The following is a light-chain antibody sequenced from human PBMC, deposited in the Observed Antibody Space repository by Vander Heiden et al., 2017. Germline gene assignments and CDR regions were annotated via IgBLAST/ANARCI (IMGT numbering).Light chain of an antibody. CDR2: DAC. CDR1: ETVSRS. Sequence: EVGMTQVPATFAVLPGERVTVSCRASETVSRSLAWSQHKHGQAPRLLMFDACTRANGISARFSGSGSGTEFTLTISSLQSEDVAVYFCQQYSLWPPFTFGPGTKVDIK. CDR3: QQYSLWPPFT. V-gene: IGKV3-15*01. J-gene: IGKJ3*01.